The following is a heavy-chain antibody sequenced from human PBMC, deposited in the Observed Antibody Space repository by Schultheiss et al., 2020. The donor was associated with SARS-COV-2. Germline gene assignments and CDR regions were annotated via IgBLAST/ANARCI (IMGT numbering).Heavy chain of an antibody. V-gene: IGHV5-51*01. CDR1: GYLFNSYW. D-gene: IGHD6-19*01. J-gene: IGHJ4*02. Sequence: GESLKISCKTSGYLFNSYWIGWVRQMPGKGLEWMGIIYPRDSDTIYSPSFQGQVTISVDMSINTAYLQLNSLKASDTAMYYCARLASLQNSGWYYFDYWGQGTLVTVSS. CDR2: IYPRDSDT. CDR3: ARLASLQNSGWYYFDY.